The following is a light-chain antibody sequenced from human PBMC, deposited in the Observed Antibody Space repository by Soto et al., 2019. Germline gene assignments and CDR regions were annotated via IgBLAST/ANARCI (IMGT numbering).Light chain of an antibody. J-gene: IGKJ4*01. V-gene: IGKV3-20*01. CDR2: DAS. CDR3: QQFSSYPLT. CDR1: QTVRNNY. Sequence: LSQSVGTVSLSPEKRDTLSCRASQTVRNNYLAWYQQKPGQAPRLLIYDASSRATGIPDRFSGGGSGTDFTLTISSLEPEDFAVYYCQQFSSYPLTFGGGTKVDI.